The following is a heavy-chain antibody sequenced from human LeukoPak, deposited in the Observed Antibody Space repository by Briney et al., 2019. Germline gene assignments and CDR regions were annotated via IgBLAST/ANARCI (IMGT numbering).Heavy chain of an antibody. CDR3: ARHKKIYYSGAPFDY. D-gene: IGHD2-21*01. CDR1: GGSISTYY. J-gene: IGHJ4*02. Sequence: SETLSLTCTVSGGSISTYYWSWIRQPPGKGLEWIGYMYYSGSTNYNPSLKSRVTISIDTSKNQFSLKLSSVTAADTATYFCARHKKIYYSGAPFDYWGQGTLVTVSS. V-gene: IGHV4-59*08. CDR2: MYYSGST.